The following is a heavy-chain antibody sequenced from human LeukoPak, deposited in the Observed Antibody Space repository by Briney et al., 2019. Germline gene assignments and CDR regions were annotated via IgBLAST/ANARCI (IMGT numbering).Heavy chain of an antibody. CDR2: IYYSGST. D-gene: IGHD4-17*01. Sequence: SETLPLTCTVSGGSISSSSYYWGWIRQPPGKGLEWIGSIYYSGSTYYNTSLKSRVTISVDTSKNQFSLKLSSVTAADTAVYYCARTTVTINIDYWGQGTLVTVSS. J-gene: IGHJ4*02. CDR3: ARTTVTINIDY. V-gene: IGHV4-39*01. CDR1: GGSISSSSYY.